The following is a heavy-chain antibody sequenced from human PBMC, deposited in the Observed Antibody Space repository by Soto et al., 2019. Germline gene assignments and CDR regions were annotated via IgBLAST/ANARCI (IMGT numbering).Heavy chain of an antibody. CDR3: ARRGRFGGGAFDI. CDR2: IIPIFGTA. V-gene: IGHV1-69*13. CDR1: GGTFSSYA. J-gene: IGHJ3*02. D-gene: IGHD3-3*01. Sequence: SVKVSFKASGGTFSSYAISWLRQAPGQGLEWMGGIIPIFGTANYAQKFQGRVTITADEPTSTAYMELSSLRSEDTAVYYCARRGRFGGGAFDIWGQGTMVTVSS.